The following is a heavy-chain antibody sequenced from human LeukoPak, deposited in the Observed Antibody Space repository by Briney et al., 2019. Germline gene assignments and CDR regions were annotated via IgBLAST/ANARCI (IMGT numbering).Heavy chain of an antibody. Sequence: GGSLRLSCAASGFTFSSYGITWVRQAPGKGLEWVSSISASGGSTYYADSVKGRFTISRDNSKNTLYLQMNSLRAEDTTVYYCAKESRGGAIDYWGQGTLVTVSS. CDR3: AKESRGGAIDY. J-gene: IGHJ4*02. CDR1: GFTFSSYG. V-gene: IGHV3-23*01. CDR2: ISASGGST. D-gene: IGHD3-16*01.